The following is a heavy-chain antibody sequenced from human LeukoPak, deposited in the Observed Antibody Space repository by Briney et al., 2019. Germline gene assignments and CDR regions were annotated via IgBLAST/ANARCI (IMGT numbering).Heavy chain of an antibody. CDR1: GFTFSSFW. CDR3: ASDVAYKFDF. J-gene: IGHJ4*02. Sequence: GGSLRLSCAASGFTFSSFWMHWVRQPPGKGLVWVSRITSDGSSTRSADSVKGRFTTSRDNAKNTLYLQLNSLRDEDTAVYYCASDVAYKFDFWGQGTLVTFSS. CDR2: ITSDGSST. D-gene: IGHD5-24*01. V-gene: IGHV3-74*01.